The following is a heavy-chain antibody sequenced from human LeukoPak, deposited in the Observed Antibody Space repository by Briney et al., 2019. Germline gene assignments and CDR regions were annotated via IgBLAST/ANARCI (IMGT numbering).Heavy chain of an antibody. V-gene: IGHV3-21*01. CDR1: GFSFSSYS. CDR2: ISSSSSYI. J-gene: IGHJ4*02. D-gene: IGHD6-6*01. Sequence: GTSLRLSRAASGFSFSSYSMNWVRQAPGKGLEWVSSISSSSSYIYYADSVKGRFTISRDNAKNSLYLQMNSLRAEDTAVYYCARSPYSSSSLFDYWGQGTLVTVSS. CDR3: ARSPYSSSSLFDY.